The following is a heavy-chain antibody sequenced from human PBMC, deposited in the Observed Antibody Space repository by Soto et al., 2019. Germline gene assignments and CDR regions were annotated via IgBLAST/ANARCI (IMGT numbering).Heavy chain of an antibody. CDR1: GGSISSSSYY. D-gene: IGHD6-13*01. CDR2: IYYSGST. CDR3: ARRGSWYEGYFDY. J-gene: IGHJ4*02. V-gene: IGHV4-39*01. Sequence: SETLSLTCTVSGGSISSSSYYWDWIRQPPGKGLEWIGSIYYSGSTYYNPSLKSRVTISVDTSKNQFSLKLSSVTAADTAVYYCARRGSWYEGYFDYWGQGTLVTVSS.